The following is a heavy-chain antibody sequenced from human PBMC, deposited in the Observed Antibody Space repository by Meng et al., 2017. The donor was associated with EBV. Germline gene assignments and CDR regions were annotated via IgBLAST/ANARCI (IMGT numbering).Heavy chain of an antibody. CDR2: ISYIFGTK. CDR3: ASVLASWNDGFYS. V-gene: IGHV1-69*18. D-gene: IGHD1-1*01. CDR1: YGISSNCV. Sequence: RVVQGGAEVKHAGSAVEVSCTAAYGISSNCVTWGVQQPARQGLGWMGRISYIFGTKNYEQKFQSSIMITAAYSTTTDYMEMSILRSDNTAEYYWASVLASWNDGFYSWGQGTLVTVSS. J-gene: IGHJ5*01.